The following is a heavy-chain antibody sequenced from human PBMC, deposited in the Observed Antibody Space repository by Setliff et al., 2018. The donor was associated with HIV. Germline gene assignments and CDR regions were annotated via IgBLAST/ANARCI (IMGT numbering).Heavy chain of an antibody. CDR3: ATIVVRYRRYIDY. V-gene: IGHV1-69*05. CDR1: GGTFSSYA. D-gene: IGHD2-21*01. J-gene: IGHJ4*02. Sequence: SVKVSCKASGGTFSSYAISWVRQAPGQGLEWMGGIIPIFGTANYAQKFQGRVTITTDESTSTAYMELSSLRSEDTAVYYCATIVVRYRRYIDYWGQGTLVTRLL. CDR2: IIPIFGTA.